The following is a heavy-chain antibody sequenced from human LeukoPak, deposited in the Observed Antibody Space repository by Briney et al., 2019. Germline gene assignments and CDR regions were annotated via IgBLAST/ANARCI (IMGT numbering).Heavy chain of an antibody. CDR1: PLSVTNYY. CDR3: ARHASYFYGSPYAD. D-gene: IGHD3-22*01. Sequence: TSETLSLTCAVSPLSVTNYYWSWIRQPPGKGLEWIGYIYYTGNTNYNPSLKSRVTLSLDTSKNQFSLRLNSVTATDTAVYYCARHASYFYGSPYADWGQGTLVTVSS. J-gene: IGHJ4*02. CDR2: IYYTGNT. V-gene: IGHV4-59*08.